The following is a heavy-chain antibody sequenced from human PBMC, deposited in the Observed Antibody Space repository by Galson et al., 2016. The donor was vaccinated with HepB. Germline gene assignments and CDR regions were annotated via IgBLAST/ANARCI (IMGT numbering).Heavy chain of an antibody. D-gene: IGHD2-15*01. J-gene: IGHJ5*02. CDR3: AKGSDVVVVAAKNDP. CDR2: ISGSGGST. V-gene: IGHV3-23*01. CDR1: GFTFTSYA. Sequence: SLRLSCAASGFTFTSYAMGWVRQAPGKGLEWVTSISGSGGSTYYADSVKGRFTISRDSSKNTLYLQMNSLRAEDTAVYYCAKGSDVVVVAAKNDPWGQGTLVTVSS.